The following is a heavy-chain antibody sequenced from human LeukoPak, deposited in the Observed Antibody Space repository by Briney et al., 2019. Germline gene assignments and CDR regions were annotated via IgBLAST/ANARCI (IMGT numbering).Heavy chain of an antibody. D-gene: IGHD3-10*01. V-gene: IGHV3-11*01. J-gene: IGHJ4*02. Sequence: GGSLRLSCAASGFTFSDYYMSWIRQAPGKGLEWVSYISSSGSTIYYADSVKGRYTISRDNSKNTLYLQMNSLRAEDTAVYYCAKDRRAGSYDYWGQGTLVTVSS. CDR2: ISSSGSTI. CDR1: GFTFSDYY. CDR3: AKDRRAGSYDY.